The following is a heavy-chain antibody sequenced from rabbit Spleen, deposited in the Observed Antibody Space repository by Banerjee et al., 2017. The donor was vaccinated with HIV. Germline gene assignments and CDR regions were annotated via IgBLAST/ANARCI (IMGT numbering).Heavy chain of an antibody. CDR3: ARNYVNAFDP. CDR2: IDTNDGDT. CDR1: GFSFSNKAV. Sequence: EQLEESGGGLVRPEGSLKLSCTASGFSFSNKAVMCWVRQAPGKGLEWIACIDTNDGDTDYANWPKGRFTISKTSSTTVTLQMTSLTAADTATYFCARNYVNAFDPWGQGTLVTVS. V-gene: IGHV1S45*01. J-gene: IGHJ2*01. D-gene: IGHD1-1*01.